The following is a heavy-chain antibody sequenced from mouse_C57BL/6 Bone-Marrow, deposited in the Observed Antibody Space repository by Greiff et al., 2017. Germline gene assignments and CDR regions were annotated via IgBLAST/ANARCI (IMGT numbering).Heavy chain of an antibody. CDR2: IYPRDGST. Sequence: VKLMESGPELVKPGASVKLSCKASGYTFTSYDINWVKQRPGQGLEWIGWIYPRDGSTKYNEKFKGKATLTVDTSSSTAYMELHSLTSEDSAVYFCARSGYHPWFAYWGQGTLVTVSA. J-gene: IGHJ3*01. CDR3: ARSGYHPWFAY. V-gene: IGHV1-85*01. D-gene: IGHD3-1*01. CDR1: GYTFTSYD.